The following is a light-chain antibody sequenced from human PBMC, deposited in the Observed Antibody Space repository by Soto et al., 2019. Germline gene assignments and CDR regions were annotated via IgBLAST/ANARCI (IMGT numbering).Light chain of an antibody. CDR2: EVS. CDR3: SSYSISTAYL. CDR1: SSDVGGYDY. J-gene: IGLJ1*01. Sequence: QSALTQPASVSGSPGQSITISCTGTSSDVGGYDYVSWYQLHPGKAPKLMIFEVSNRPSGVSYRFSGSKSGNTASLTISGLQVEDEADYICSSYSISTAYLFGTGTKLTVL. V-gene: IGLV2-14*01.